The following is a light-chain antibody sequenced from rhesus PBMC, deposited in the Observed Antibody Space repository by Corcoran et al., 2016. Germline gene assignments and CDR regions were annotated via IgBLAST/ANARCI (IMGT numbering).Light chain of an antibody. CDR1: QDISSW. J-gene: IGKJ4*01. Sequence: DIQMTQSPSSLSASVGDKVTITCHASQDISSWLAWYQHKPGKAPKPLIYFASSFQSGVPSRFSGSGSGTDYTLTINSLQSEDFASYYCQQYDDLPLTFGGGTKVELK. CDR3: QQYDDLPLT. V-gene: IGKV1-19*01. CDR2: FAS.